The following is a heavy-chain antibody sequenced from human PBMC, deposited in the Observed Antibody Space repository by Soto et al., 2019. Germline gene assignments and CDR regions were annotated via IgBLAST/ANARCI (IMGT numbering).Heavy chain of an antibody. CDR2: IYYTGTT. J-gene: IGHJ4*02. D-gene: IGHD1-26*01. V-gene: IGHV4-59*01. CDR1: GGSIGSYH. CDR3: ARASASYPYLDY. Sequence: QVQLQESGPGLVKPSETLSLTCTVSGGSIGSYHWTWIRQPPGKGLEWIGYIYYTGTTSYDPSLQSRLTIPVDTSLNRFSLKLSSGTAADTAVYYCARASASYPYLDYWGQGTLVTLSS.